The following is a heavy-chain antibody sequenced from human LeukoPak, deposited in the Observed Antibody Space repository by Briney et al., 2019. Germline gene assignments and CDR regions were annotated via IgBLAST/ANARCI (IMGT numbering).Heavy chain of an antibody. J-gene: IGHJ4*02. V-gene: IGHV3-23*01. CDR2: ISGSGGST. CDR1: GFTFSSYA. D-gene: IGHD6-13*01. CDR3: AKDPVDSSSWTVYDY. Sequence: PGGSLRLSCAASGFTFSSYAMSWVRQAPGKGLEWVSAISGSGGSTYYADSVKGRFTISRDNSKNTLYLQMNSLRAEDTAVYYCAKDPVDSSSWTVYDYRGQGTLVTVSS.